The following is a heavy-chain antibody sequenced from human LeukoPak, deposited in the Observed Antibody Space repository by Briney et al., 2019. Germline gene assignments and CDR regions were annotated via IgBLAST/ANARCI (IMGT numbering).Heavy chain of an antibody. CDR3: ARGLALYYHDSSGYYKGGNYFDY. V-gene: IGHV4-39*01. D-gene: IGHD3-22*01. J-gene: IGHJ4*02. CDR1: GGSISTSCYS. Sequence: PSETLSLTCTVSGGSISTSCYSWGWVRQPPGRGLECIGSIHYSGRTYYNPSLKSRVLVSIDTSKNQFSLKLSSVTAADTAVYYCARGLALYYHDSSGYYKGGNYFDYWGQGTLVTVSS. CDR2: IHYSGRT.